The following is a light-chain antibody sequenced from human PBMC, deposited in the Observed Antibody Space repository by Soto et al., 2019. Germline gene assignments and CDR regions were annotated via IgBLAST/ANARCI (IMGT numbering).Light chain of an antibody. CDR3: SSYTRSSTYV. Sequence: LTQPASVSGSPGQSITISCTGTSSDDGGYNYVSWYQQHPGKAPKLMIYDVINRPSGFSNRFSGSKSGNTASLTIFGLQAEDEADYYCSSYTRSSTYVFGTGTQLTVL. CDR2: DVI. V-gene: IGLV2-14*01. CDR1: SSDDGGYNY. J-gene: IGLJ1*01.